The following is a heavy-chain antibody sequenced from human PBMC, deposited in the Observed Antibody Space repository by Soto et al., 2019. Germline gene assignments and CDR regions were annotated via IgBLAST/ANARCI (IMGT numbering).Heavy chain of an antibody. CDR1: GDSISSYY. Sequence: VQLQESGPRLVKPSETLSLTCTVSGDSISSYYWTWIRQPPGKGLEWIGYIYYRGSTNYNPSRKSRVTISEDTSKNQFSLKRTSVTATDTSVCYCARGLGTMGPWGQGTLVTVSS. D-gene: IGHD5-12*01. CDR3: ARGLGTMGP. J-gene: IGHJ5*02. CDR2: IYYRGST. V-gene: IGHV4-59*12.